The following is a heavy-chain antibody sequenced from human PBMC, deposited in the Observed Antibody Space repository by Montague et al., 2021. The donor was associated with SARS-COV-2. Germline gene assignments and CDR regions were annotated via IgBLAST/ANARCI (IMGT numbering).Heavy chain of an antibody. CDR2: TYYRSKWYN. D-gene: IGHD2-21*02. J-gene: IGHJ2*01. CDR3: ARAYCGGDCYFYWYFDL. CDR1: GDSVSSHIAT. Sequence: CAISGDSVSSHIATWNWIRQSPSRGLEWLGRTYYRSKWYNGYAVSVKSRVIINPDTSNNRISLQLNSVTPEDTAVYYCARAYCGGDCYFYWYFDLWGRGTLVTVSS. V-gene: IGHV6-1*01.